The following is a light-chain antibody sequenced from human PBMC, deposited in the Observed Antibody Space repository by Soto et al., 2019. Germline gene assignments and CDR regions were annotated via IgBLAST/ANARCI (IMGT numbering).Light chain of an antibody. Sequence: QSVLTQPRSVSGSPGQSVTISCTGTSSDVGGYNYVSWYQQHPGKAPKVMIYDVNKRPSGVPDRFSGAKSGNTASQTISGLQAEDEADYYCCSYAGSSTLEVFGTGTKLTVL. CDR1: SSDVGGYNY. CDR2: DVN. CDR3: CSYAGSSTLEV. V-gene: IGLV2-11*01. J-gene: IGLJ1*01.